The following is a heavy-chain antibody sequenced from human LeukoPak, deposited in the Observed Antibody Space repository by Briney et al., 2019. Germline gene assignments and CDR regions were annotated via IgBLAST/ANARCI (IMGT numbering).Heavy chain of an antibody. J-gene: IGHJ4*02. D-gene: IGHD6-13*01. Sequence: GGSLRLSCAASGFTFSSYTMNWVRQAPGKGLEWVSYICSSSNTIYYADSVKGRFTISRDNAQNSLYLQMYSLRAEDTAVYYRARRGPAAGADYWGQGTLVTVSS. CDR2: ICSSSNTI. CDR1: GFTFSSYT. CDR3: ARRGPAAGADY. V-gene: IGHV3-48*01.